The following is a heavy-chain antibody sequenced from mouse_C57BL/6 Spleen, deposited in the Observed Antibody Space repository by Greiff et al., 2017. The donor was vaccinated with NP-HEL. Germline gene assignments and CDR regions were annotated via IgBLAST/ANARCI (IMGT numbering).Heavy chain of an antibody. CDR3: TTALPPVFSY. Sequence: EVQLQQSGAELVRPGASVKLSCKASGFNIKDDYMHWVKQRPEPGLEWIGWIDPETGDSEYASKFQGKATTTADTSSNTASLQLISLTSEDTAVYYCTTALPPVFSYLGQVTLVNVAA. CDR2: IDPETGDS. V-gene: IGHV14-4*01. CDR1: GFNIKDDY. J-gene: IGHJ3*01.